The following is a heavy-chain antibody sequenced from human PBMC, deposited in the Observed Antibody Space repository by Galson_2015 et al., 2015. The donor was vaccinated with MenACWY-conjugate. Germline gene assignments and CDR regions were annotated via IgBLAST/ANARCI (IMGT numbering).Heavy chain of an antibody. CDR1: GFTFSRYW. V-gene: IGHV3-7*01. J-gene: IGHJ6*02. CDR2: IKQDGSER. D-gene: IGHD4-11*01. Sequence: SLRLSCAASGFTFSRYWMSWVRQAPGEGLEWVANIKQDGSERYYGDSVRGRFTISRDNAKNSLYLQVNSLRAEDTAVYYCARHSLMTTVTRGGWDVWGQGTTVTVAS. CDR3: ARHSLMTTVTRGGWDV.